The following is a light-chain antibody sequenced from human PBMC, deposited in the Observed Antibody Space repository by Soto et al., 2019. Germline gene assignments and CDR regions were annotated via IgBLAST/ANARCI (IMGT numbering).Light chain of an antibody. CDR3: QTWVTGIRV. CDR1: SGHSSYA. CDR2: LNSDGSH. V-gene: IGLV4-69*01. Sequence: QPVLTQSPSASASLGASVKLTCTLSSGHSSYAIAWHQQQPEKGPRYLMKLNSDGSHSKGDGIPDRFSGSSSGAERYLTISSLQSEDEADYYCQTWVTGIRVFGTGTKVTVL. J-gene: IGLJ1*01.